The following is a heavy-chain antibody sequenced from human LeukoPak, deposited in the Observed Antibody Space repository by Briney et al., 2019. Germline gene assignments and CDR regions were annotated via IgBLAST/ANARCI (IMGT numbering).Heavy chain of an antibody. CDR2: IWYDGSKK. J-gene: IGHJ4*02. CDR3: ARDPTAYYDSSGYYLNTIDY. V-gene: IGHV3-33*08. D-gene: IGHD3-22*01. Sequence: GGSLRLSCAASGFTFSSYGMHWIRQAPGKGLEWVAVIWYDGSKKYYADSVKGRFTISRDNVKNTLYLQMNSLRAEDTAVYYCARDPTAYYDSSGYYLNTIDYWGQGTLVTVSS. CDR1: GFTFSSYG.